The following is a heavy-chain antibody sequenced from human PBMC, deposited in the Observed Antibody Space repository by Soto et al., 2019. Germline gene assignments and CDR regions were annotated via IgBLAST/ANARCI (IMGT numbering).Heavy chain of an antibody. CDR3: AKDPAGYCSGGSCYSVDP. Sequence: GGSLRLSCAASGFTFSSYAMSWVRQAPGKGLEWVSAISGSGGSTYYADSVKGRFTISRDNSKNTLYLQMNSLRAEDTAVYYCAKDPAGYCSGGSCYSVDPWGQGTLVTVSS. CDR2: ISGSGGST. V-gene: IGHV3-23*01. J-gene: IGHJ5*02. D-gene: IGHD2-15*01. CDR1: GFTFSSYA.